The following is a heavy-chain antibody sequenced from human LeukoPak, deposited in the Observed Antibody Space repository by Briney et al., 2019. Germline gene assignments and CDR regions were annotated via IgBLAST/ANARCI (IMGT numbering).Heavy chain of an antibody. CDR3: ARFDIVVVPAASRHYYYYGMDV. Sequence: ASVKVSCKASGYTFTSYDINWVRRATGQGLEWMGWMNPNSGNTGYAQKFQGRVTMTRNTSISTAHMDLSRLRSDATAVYYCARFDIVVVPAASRHYYYYGMDVWGQGTTVTVSS. CDR1: GYTFTSYD. CDR2: MNPNSGNT. V-gene: IGHV1-8*01. J-gene: IGHJ6*02. D-gene: IGHD2-2*01.